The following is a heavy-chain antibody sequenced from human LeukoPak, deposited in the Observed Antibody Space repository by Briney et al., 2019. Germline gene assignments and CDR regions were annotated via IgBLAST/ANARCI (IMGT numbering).Heavy chain of an antibody. V-gene: IGHV4-61*02. CDR1: GDSIRSGEYY. CDR3: ARDPAGP. Sequence: SHTLSLTCSVWGDSIRSGEYYWSWIPQPAGQGLEGIGCICRSGSTNYNPPLKSRVTISVDTSKNQFSLKLSSVTAADTAVYYCARDPAGPWGQGTLVTVSS. CDR2: ICRSGST. J-gene: IGHJ5*02.